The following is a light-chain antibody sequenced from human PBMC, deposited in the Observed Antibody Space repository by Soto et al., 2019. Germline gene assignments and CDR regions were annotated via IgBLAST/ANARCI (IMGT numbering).Light chain of an antibody. CDR3: QQYNDWPLT. CDR1: QDIGSW. V-gene: IGKV1-12*01. CDR2: AAS. Sequence: DIQMTQSPSSVSASVGDTVTITCRASQDIGSWLAWFQQKPGRAPKLLIYAASSLQSGVPSRFSGSGSGADFTHTISSLQSEDSAVYYCQQYNDWPLTFGGGTKVEIK. J-gene: IGKJ4*01.